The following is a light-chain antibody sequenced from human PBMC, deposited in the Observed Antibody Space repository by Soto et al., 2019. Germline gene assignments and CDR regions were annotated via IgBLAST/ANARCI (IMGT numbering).Light chain of an antibody. CDR1: KTISPW. CDR2: DAS. V-gene: IGKV1-5*01. J-gene: IGKJ1*01. CDR3: QQYTNTNNPWM. Sequence: DIQVTQSPPTLSASVGDRVPITCRASKTISPWMAWYQQKPGKAPKLLVYDASTLQSGVASRFSGSGSGTEFTLIISGLQPDDSATYYCQQYTNTNNPWMFGQGTKVEI.